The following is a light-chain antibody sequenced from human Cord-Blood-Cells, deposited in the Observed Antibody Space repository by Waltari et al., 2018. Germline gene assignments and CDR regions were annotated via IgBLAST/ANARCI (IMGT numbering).Light chain of an antibody. J-gene: IGLJ2*01. CDR3: QVWDSSSDHVV. CDR2: DDS. CDR1: NFGRKS. Sequence: SYVLTPPPSVSVAPGQTARLTCGGNNFGRKSEHWYQQKPGQAPVLVVYDDSDRPSGIPERFSGSNSGNTATLTISRVEAGDEADYYCQVWDSSSDHVVFGGGTKLTVL. V-gene: IGLV3-21*02.